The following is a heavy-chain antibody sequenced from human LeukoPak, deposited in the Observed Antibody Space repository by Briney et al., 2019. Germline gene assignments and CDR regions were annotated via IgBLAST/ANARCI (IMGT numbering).Heavy chain of an antibody. D-gene: IGHD2-15*01. CDR2: IIPIFGTA. CDR3: ARDCSGGSCYSGSGY. CDR1: GGTFSSYA. V-gene: IGHV1-69*13. Sequence: ASVKVSCKASGGTFSSYAISWVRQAPGQGLEWMGGIIPIFGTANYAQKLQGRVTITADESTSTAYMELSSLRSEDTAVYYCARDCSGGSCYSGSGYWGQGTLVTVSS. J-gene: IGHJ4*02.